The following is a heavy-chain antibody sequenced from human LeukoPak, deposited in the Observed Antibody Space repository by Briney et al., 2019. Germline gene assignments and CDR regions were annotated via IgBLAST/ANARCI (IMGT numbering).Heavy chain of an antibody. D-gene: IGHD3-16*01. CDR3: ARGRVVRDYVLDS. Sequence: SETLSLTCAVYGGSFSDYYWSWIRQPPGKRLEWIGEINHSGSINYNPSLKSRVTLSVDTSKNQFSLKLTSTTAADTALYYCARGRVVRDYVLDSWGQGTLVTVSS. CDR1: GGSFSDYY. CDR2: INHSGSI. V-gene: IGHV4-34*01. J-gene: IGHJ4*02.